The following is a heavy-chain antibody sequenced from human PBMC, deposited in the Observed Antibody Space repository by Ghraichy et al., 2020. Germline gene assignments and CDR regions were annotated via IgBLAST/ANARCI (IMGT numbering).Heavy chain of an antibody. Sequence: GESLNISCAASGLMFSRYSMNWVRQAPGKGLEWVSSISSSSSYIHYADSVKGRFTISRDNAKNSLYLQMNSLRAEDTAVYYCATVEGYYDNVYRNRDYWGQGTLVTVSS. J-gene: IGHJ4*02. D-gene: IGHD3-16*01. CDR1: GLMFSRYS. CDR2: ISSSSSYI. CDR3: ATVEGYYDNVYRNRDY. V-gene: IGHV3-21*01.